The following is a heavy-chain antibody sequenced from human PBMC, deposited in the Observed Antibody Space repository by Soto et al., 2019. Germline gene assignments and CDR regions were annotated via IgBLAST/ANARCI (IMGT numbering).Heavy chain of an antibody. D-gene: IGHD1-26*01. Sequence: EVQLVESGGGLVQPGGSLKLSCAVSGFTFSVSAINWVRKVSGKGLEGVGRIRSKADNYATAYGASVKGRFSISRDDSKNTAYLQMSSLNTEDTAVYYCARLAEWEYYDGMDVWGQGTTVTVSS. CDR1: GFTFSVSA. V-gene: IGHV3-73*02. CDR3: ARLAEWEYYDGMDV. J-gene: IGHJ6*02. CDR2: IRSKADNYAT.